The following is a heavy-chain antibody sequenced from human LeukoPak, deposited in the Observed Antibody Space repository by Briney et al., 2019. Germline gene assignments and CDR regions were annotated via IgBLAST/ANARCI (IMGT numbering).Heavy chain of an antibody. Sequence: SETLSLPCAVYGGYFSGYYWSWIRQPPGKALEWIGEINHSGSTNYNPSLKTRVTISGDTSKSQFSLKLSSVTAADTAVYYCARSHRNWFGPWGQGTLVTVSS. CDR3: ARSHRNWFGP. J-gene: IGHJ5*02. CDR1: GGYFSGYY. V-gene: IGHV4-34*01. CDR2: INHSGST.